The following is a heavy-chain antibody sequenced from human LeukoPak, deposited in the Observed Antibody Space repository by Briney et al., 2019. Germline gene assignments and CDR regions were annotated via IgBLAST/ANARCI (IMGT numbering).Heavy chain of an antibody. J-gene: IGHJ4*02. V-gene: IGHV3-30*04. CDR3: ARDPALYCTGGSCREYYFDY. CDR1: GCTFSNYA. Sequence: PGGSLRLSCAVSGCTFSNYAMHWVRQAPGKGLEWVALISYDGRNKNYTESVKGRFTASRDNAKRTLYLQMNSPRGEDTAVYYCARDPALYCTGGSCREYYFDYWGQGALVTVSS. CDR2: ISYDGRNK. D-gene: IGHD2-15*01.